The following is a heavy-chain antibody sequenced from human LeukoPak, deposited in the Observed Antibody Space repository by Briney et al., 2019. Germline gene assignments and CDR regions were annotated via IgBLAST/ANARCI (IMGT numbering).Heavy chain of an antibody. D-gene: IGHD2-21*02. Sequence: GGSLRLSCAASGFNFANHAMSWVRQTAGKGLEWVSAISGGGDISYYADSVKGRFTISRDNSKDTLFLQMHSLRPGDTAVYYCVREDTPATANYWGQGTLVTISS. CDR1: GFNFANHA. V-gene: IGHV3-23*01. CDR3: VREDTPATANY. J-gene: IGHJ4*02. CDR2: ISGGGDIS.